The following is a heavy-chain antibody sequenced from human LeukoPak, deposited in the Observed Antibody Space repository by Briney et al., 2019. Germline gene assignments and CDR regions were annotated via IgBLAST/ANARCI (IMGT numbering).Heavy chain of an antibody. CDR3: ATHSGGYPAFDY. D-gene: IGHD1-26*01. CDR1: GYTLTELS. J-gene: IGHJ4*02. CDR2: FDPEDGET. V-gene: IGHV1-24*01. Sequence: ASVKVSCKVSGYTLTELSMHWVRQAPGKGLEWMGGFDPEDGETIYAQKFQGRVTMTEDTSTDTAYMELSSLRSEDTAVYYCATHSGGYPAFDYWGQGTLVTVSS.